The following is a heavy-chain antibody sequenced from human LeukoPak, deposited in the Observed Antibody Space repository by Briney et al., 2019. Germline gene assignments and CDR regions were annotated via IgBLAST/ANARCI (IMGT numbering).Heavy chain of an antibody. D-gene: IGHD3-22*01. CDR3: AKHKDSSGYHDAFDI. Sequence: PGGSLRLSCAASGFTFSNSAMSWVRQAPGKGLEWVSSISSGGGSTYYADSVKGRFTISRDNSKNAVSLQMNSLRAEDTAIFYCAKHKDSSGYHDAFDIWGQGTMVTVSS. CDR2: ISSGGGST. J-gene: IGHJ3*02. V-gene: IGHV3-23*01. CDR1: GFTFSNSA.